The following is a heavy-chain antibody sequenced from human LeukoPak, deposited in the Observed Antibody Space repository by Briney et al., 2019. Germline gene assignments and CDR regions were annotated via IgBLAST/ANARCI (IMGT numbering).Heavy chain of an antibody. CDR1: GGSISSYY. D-gene: IGHD3-10*01. J-gene: IGHJ5*02. CDR3: ARDQGSRQGVFDP. V-gene: IGHV4-59*12. Sequence: SETLSLTCTVSGGSISSYYWSWIRQPPGKGLEWIGYIYHSGSTYYNPSLKSRVTISVDRSKNQFSLKLSSVTAADTAVYYCARDQGSRQGVFDPWGQGTLVTVSS. CDR2: IYHSGST.